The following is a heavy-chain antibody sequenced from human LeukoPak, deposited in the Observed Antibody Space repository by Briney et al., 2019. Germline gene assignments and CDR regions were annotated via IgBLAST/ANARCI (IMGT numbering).Heavy chain of an antibody. CDR3: ARRYGGYDFFDH. J-gene: IGHJ4*02. V-gene: IGHV3-48*04. CDR1: GFSFSTYS. D-gene: IGHD5-12*01. Sequence: GGSLRLSCAASGFSFSTYSMNWVRQAPGKGLEWISYITSGSITIYYADSVKGRFTISRDNAKNSLYLQMNSLRAEDTAVYYCARRYGGYDFFDHWGQGTLVTVSS. CDR2: ITSGSITI.